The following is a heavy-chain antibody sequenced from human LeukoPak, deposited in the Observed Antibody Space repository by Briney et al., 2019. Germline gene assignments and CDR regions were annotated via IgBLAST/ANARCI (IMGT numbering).Heavy chain of an antibody. V-gene: IGHV1-69*01. Sequence: SVKVSCKASGGTFSSYAISWVRQAPGQGLEWMGGIIPIFGTANYAQKFQGRVTITADESTSTAYMELSSLRAEDTAVYYCARDQIIVATILDYYYGMDVWGQGTTVTVSS. D-gene: IGHD5-12*01. J-gene: IGHJ6*02. CDR2: IIPIFGTA. CDR3: ARDQIIVATILDYYYGMDV. CDR1: GGTFSSYA.